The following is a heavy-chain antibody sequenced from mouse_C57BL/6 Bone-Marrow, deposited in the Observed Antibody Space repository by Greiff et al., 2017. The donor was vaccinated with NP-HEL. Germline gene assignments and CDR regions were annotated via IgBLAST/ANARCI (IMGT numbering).Heavy chain of an antibody. V-gene: IGHV1-82*01. CDR1: GYAFSSSW. J-gene: IGHJ2*01. D-gene: IGHD3-2*02. CDR2: IYPGDGDT. CDR3: ARRRLTFDY. Sequence: QVQLKESGPELVKPGASVKISCKASGYAFSSSWMNWVKQRPGKGLEWIGRIYPGDGDTNYNGKFKGKATLTADKSSSTAYMQLSSLASEDSAVYICARRRLTFDYWGQGTTLTVSS.